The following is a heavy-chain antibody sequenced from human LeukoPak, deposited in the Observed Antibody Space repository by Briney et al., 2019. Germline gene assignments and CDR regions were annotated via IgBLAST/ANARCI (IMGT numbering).Heavy chain of an antibody. CDR2: IQASGTT. D-gene: IGHD6-19*01. Sequence: PSETLSLTCSVSGGSVRRYYWNWIRQPAGKGLEWIGRIQASGTTNYNPSLKSRVTMSVDTSENQFSLKLNSVTAADTAVYYCARDGGSGWYNYWGQGTLVTVSS. CDR3: ARDGGSGWYNY. V-gene: IGHV4-4*07. CDR1: GGSVRRYY. J-gene: IGHJ4*02.